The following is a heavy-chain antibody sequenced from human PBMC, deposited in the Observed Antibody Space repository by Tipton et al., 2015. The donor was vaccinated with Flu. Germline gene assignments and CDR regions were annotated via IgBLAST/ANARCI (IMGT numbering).Heavy chain of an antibody. CDR3: ARGATRRPFSGYDYTGY. CDR1: GASISSEDFY. CDR2: IYNSGIT. Sequence: TLSLTCNVSGASISSEDFYWSWIRQHPGRGLEWIGYIYNSGITYYKPSLSSRVVISLDTSKNQFYLRLSSVTAADTAVYYCARGATRRPFSGYDYTGYWGQGTLVTVSS. J-gene: IGHJ4*02. V-gene: IGHV4-31*03. D-gene: IGHD5-12*01.